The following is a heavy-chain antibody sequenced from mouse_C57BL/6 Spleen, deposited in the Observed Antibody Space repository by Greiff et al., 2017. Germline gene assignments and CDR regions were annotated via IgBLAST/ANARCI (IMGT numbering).Heavy chain of an antibody. Sequence: VKLQESGPELVKPGASVKISCKASGYAFSSSWMNWVKQRPGKGLEWIGRIYPGDGDTNYNGKFKGKATLTADKSSSTAYMQLSSLTSEDSAVYFCARSASDSRGFAYWGQGTLVTVSA. V-gene: IGHV1-82*01. CDR1: GYAFSSSW. CDR2: IYPGDGDT. CDR3: ARSASDSRGFAY. J-gene: IGHJ3*01. D-gene: IGHD6-1*01.